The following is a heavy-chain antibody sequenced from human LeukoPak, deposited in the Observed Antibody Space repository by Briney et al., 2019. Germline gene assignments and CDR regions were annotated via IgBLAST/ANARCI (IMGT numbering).Heavy chain of an antibody. CDR3: ARGRRIAAAGTRREFDY. D-gene: IGHD6-13*01. V-gene: IGHV4-39*07. J-gene: IGHJ4*02. CDR2: IYFSGST. Sequence: PSETLSLTCTVSGDSITSTNDYWGWIRQPPGKGLEWIGNIYFSGSTYYNPSLKSRVTISVDTSKNQFSLKLSSVTAADTAVYYCARGRRIAAAGTRREFDYWGQGTLVTVSS. CDR1: GDSITSTNDY.